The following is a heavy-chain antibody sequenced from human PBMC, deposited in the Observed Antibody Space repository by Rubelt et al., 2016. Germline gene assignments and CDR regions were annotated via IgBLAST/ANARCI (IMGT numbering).Heavy chain of an antibody. Sequence: GGSLRLSCAASGFTFSSYAMTWVRQAPGKGLEWVSAISGSGGSTYYADSVKGRFTISRDNSKNTLYLPMNSLRAEDTAVYYCAKVVSTTGLWYFDYWGQGTLVTVSS. CDR2: ISGSGGST. CDR1: GFTFSSYA. D-gene: IGHD2/OR15-2a*01. CDR3: AKVVSTTGLWYFDY. V-gene: IGHV3-23*01. J-gene: IGHJ4*02.